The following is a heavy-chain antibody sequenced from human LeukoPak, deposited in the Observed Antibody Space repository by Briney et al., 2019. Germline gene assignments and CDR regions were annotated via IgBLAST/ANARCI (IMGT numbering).Heavy chain of an antibody. CDR2: INHSGST. V-gene: IGHV4-34*01. CDR3: ASLDYGAYD. D-gene: IGHD4-17*01. J-gene: IGHJ4*02. Sequence: SETLSLTCAVYGGSFSGYYWSWIRQPPGKGLEWIGEINHSGSTNYNPSLKSRVTISVDTSKEQFSLKLSSVTAADTAVYYCASLDYGAYDWGQGTLVTVSS. CDR1: GGSFSGYY.